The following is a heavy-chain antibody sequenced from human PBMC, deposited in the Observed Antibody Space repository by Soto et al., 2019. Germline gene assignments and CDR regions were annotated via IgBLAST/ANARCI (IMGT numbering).Heavy chain of an antibody. CDR2: ISYDGSNK. V-gene: IGHV3-30-3*01. CDR1: GFTFSSYA. D-gene: IGHD6-6*01. CDR3: ARGKNLAARPPGYYYYYGMDV. J-gene: IGHJ6*02. Sequence: GGSLRLSCAASGFTFSSYAMHWVRQAPGKGLEWVAVISYDGSNKYYADSVKGRFTISRDNSKNTLYLQMNSLSAEDTAVYYCARGKNLAARPPGYYYYYGMDVWGQGTTVTVSS.